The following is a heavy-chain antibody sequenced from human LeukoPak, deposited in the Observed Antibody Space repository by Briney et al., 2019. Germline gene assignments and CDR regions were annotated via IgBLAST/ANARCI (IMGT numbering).Heavy chain of an antibody. D-gene: IGHD7-27*01. CDR2: ITGSGTII. CDR1: GFTFRSYE. CDR3: ARAGERIFDY. J-gene: IGHJ4*02. Sequence: GSLRLSRAASGFTFRSYEMKWVRQAPGKGLEWVSFITGSGTIIYYAESVKGRFTLSRDNAKNSLYLQMKSLRAEDTAVYYCARAGERIFDYWGQGTLVTVSS. V-gene: IGHV3-48*03.